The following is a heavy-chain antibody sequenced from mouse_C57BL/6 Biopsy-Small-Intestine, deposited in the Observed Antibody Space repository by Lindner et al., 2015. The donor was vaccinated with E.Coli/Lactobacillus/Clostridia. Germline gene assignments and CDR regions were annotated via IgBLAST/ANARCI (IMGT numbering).Heavy chain of an antibody. CDR3: ARAQGSSSEGFDP. Sequence: SVKVSCKASGYTFTSYGISWVRQAPGQGLEWMGWISAYTGKTKFAQKVQGRVTLTTDTSTSTAYMELRSLRSDDTAVYYCARAQGSSSEGFDPWGQGTLVTVSS. CDR2: ISAYTGKT. V-gene: IGHV1-66*01. D-gene: IGHD3-2*02. CDR1: GYTFTSYG. J-gene: IGHJ4*01.